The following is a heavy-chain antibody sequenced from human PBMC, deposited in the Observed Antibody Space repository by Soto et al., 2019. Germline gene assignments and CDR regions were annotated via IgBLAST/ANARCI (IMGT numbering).Heavy chain of an antibody. CDR1: GYTFLNYD. CDR2: ISISKGKT. V-gene: IGHV1-18*01. Sequence: QVQLVQSGAEVKRPGASVKVSCKASGYTFLNYDVAWVRRAPGQGLEWMGWISISKGKTYYQQSLQGRVTMTTDTATITAYMEVRRLRRDEPAVYYCARKGYIGNFGLDVLGQGTTVTVAS. D-gene: IGHD5-12*01. CDR3: ARKGYIGNFGLDV. J-gene: IGHJ6*02.